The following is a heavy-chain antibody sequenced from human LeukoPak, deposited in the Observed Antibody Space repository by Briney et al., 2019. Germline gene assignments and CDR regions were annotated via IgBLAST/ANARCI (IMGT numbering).Heavy chain of an antibody. D-gene: IGHD2-2*01. V-gene: IGHV3-11*01. Sequence: GGSLRLSCAASGFTFSDYYMSWIRQAPGKGLEWVSYISSSGSTIYYADSAKGRFTISRDNSKNTLFLQMNSLRAEDTAVYYCAKDSQYRCQGGFDIWGQGTLVTVSS. CDR2: ISSSGSTI. CDR1: GFTFSDYY. J-gene: IGHJ3*02. CDR3: AKDSQYRCQGGFDI.